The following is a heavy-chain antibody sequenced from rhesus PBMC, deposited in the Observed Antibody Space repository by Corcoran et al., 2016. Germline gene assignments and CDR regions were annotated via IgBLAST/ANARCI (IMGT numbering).Heavy chain of an antibody. D-gene: IGHD6-13*01. V-gene: IGHV4-165*01. CDR2: ISGSSGST. CDR3: ARDLRYSRRNYFDY. CDR1: CGSFSGSY. Sequence: QVQLQESGPGLVKPSETLSLTCAVSCGSFSGSYWGWIRQPPGKGLEWIGYISGSSGSTDYNPSLKSRVTISTDTSKNQFSLKLSSVTAADTAVYYCARDLRYSRRNYFDYWGQGVLVTVSS. J-gene: IGHJ4*01.